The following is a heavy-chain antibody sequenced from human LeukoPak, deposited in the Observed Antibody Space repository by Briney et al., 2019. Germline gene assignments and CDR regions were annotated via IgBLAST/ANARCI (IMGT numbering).Heavy chain of an antibody. CDR2: INPSRGST. CDR1: RYIFTSYY. J-gene: IGHJ3*02. CDR3: ATSEITSAGTDAFDI. V-gene: IGHV1-46*01. D-gene: IGHD6-13*01. Sequence: ASVKVSCKASRYIFTSYYIHWVRQAPGRGLEWMGMINPSRGSTDYAQKFQGRVTMTRDTSTSTVYMELSSLRSEDTAVYYCATSEITSAGTDAFDIWGQGTMVTVSS.